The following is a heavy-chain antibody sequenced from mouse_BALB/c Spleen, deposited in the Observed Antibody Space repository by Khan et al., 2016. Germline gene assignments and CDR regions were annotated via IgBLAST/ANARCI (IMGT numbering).Heavy chain of an antibody. CDR1: GFSLTNYG. CDR2: MWSGGST. CDR3: ARNCEGGYFDY. J-gene: IGHJ2*01. V-gene: IGHV2-2*02. Sequence: QVQLQQSGPGLVQPSQSLSITCTVSGFSLTNYGVHWVRQSPGKGLEWLGVMWSGGSTDYNAAFKSRLSISKDSSKSQVFFKMNSLQANDTAISYCARNCEGGYFDYWGQGTTLTVSS.